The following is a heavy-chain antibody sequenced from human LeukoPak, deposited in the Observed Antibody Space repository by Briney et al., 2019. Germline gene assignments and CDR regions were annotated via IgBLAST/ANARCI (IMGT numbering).Heavy chain of an antibody. D-gene: IGHD2-2*01. J-gene: IGHJ4*02. Sequence: SETLSLTCTGSGGSISSSDSHWSGIRQSPGKVLGWIGYISYRGSTSYNPSLRSRLTISIDTSQNQFSLKLTSVTAADTAVYYCVRVRTGTSCYDYWGQGTLVTVSP. CDR2: ISYRGST. CDR1: GGSISSSDSH. CDR3: VRVRTGTSCYDY. V-gene: IGHV4-30-4*01.